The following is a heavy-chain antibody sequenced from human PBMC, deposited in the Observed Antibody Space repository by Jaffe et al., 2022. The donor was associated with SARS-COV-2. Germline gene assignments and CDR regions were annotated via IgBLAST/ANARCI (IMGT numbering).Heavy chain of an antibody. V-gene: IGHV3-7*01. CDR3: ARDPTYGIDAFDI. D-gene: IGHD4-17*01. J-gene: IGHJ3*02. CDR2: IRQDARET. Sequence: EVQLVQSGGGVAQPGGSLRLSCTASGFTLSTFWMTWVRQAPGKGLEWVANIRQDARETQYVDSVKGRFTISRDNAKNSLYLQMNSLRPEDTAVYYCARDPTYGIDAFDIWGQGTMVTVSS. CDR1: GFTLSTFW.